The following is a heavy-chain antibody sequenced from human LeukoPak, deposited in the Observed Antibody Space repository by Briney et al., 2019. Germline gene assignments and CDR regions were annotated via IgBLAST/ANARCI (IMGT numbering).Heavy chain of an antibody. D-gene: IGHD3-22*01. J-gene: IGHJ4*02. Sequence: SVKVSCKASGGTFSSYAISWVRQAPGQGLEWMGGIIPIFGTANYAQKFQSRVTITADESTSTAYMELSSLRSEDTAVYYCARTRPYYYDSSGSIHFDYWGQGTLVTVSS. V-gene: IGHV1-69*13. CDR2: IIPIFGTA. CDR3: ARTRPYYYDSSGSIHFDY. CDR1: GGTFSSYA.